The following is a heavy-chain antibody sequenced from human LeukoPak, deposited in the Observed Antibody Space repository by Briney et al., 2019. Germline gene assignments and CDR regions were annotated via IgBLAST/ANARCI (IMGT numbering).Heavy chain of an antibody. J-gene: IGHJ5*02. CDR1: GGPISSSSYY. D-gene: IGHD1-26*01. CDR3: ARGEGSYGYNWFDP. CDR2: IYYSGST. Sequence: PSETLSLTCTVSGGPISSSSYYWGWIRQPPGKGLEWRGSIYYSGSTYYNPSLKSRVTISVDTSKNQFSLKLSSVTAADTAVYFCARGEGSYGYNWFDPWGQGTLVTVSS. V-gene: IGHV4-39*01.